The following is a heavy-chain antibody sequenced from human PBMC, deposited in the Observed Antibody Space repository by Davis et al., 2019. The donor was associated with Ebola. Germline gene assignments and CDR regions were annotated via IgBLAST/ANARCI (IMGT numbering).Heavy chain of an antibody. D-gene: IGHD2-2*01. Sequence: GGSLRLSCAASGFTFSSYWMSWVRQAPGKGLEWVANIKQDGSEKYYVDSVKGRFTISRDNAKNSLYLQMNSLRAEDTAVYYCARDGDRRIVVVPAAMGYGMDVWGQGTTVTVSS. CDR2: IKQDGSEK. CDR1: GFTFSSYW. J-gene: IGHJ6*02. CDR3: ARDGDRRIVVVPAAMGYGMDV. V-gene: IGHV3-7*03.